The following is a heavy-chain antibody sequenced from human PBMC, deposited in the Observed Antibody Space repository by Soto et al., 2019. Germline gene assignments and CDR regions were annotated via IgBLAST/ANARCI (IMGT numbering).Heavy chain of an antibody. Sequence: SETLSLTCTVSGCYISSSGFYWGWIRQPPGKGLDWIGAISYSGNTYYNASLKSRVTISVDTSKKQLSLKLSSVTAADTAMYYCARLISSNVDYWGQGTLVTVSS. CDR3: ARLISSNVDY. CDR1: GCYISSSGFY. CDR2: ISYSGNT. D-gene: IGHD1-1*01. V-gene: IGHV4-39*01. J-gene: IGHJ4*02.